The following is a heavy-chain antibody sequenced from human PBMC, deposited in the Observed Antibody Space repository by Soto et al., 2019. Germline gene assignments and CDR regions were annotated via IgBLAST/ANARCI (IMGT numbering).Heavy chain of an antibody. Sequence: QVQLVQSGAEVKKPGSSVKVSCKASGGTFSSYTISWVRQAPGQGLEWMGRIIPILGIANYAQKFQGRVTITADKSTSAAYMELSSLRSEDTAVYYCARADSRSWNTYFQHWGQGTLVTVSS. J-gene: IGHJ1*01. CDR1: GGTFSSYT. V-gene: IGHV1-69*02. CDR2: IIPILGIA. CDR3: ARADSRSWNTYFQH. D-gene: IGHD6-13*01.